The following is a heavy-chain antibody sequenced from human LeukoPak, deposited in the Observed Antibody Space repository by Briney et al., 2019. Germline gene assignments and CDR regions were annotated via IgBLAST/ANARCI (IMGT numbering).Heavy chain of an antibody. CDR2: ISSSSSYT. CDR3: ASVHYGSGSYYYFDY. J-gene: IGHJ4*02. CDR1: GFTFSSYS. V-gene: IGHV3-21*04. Sequence: GGSLRLSCAASGFTFSSYSMNWVRQAPGKGLEWVSSISSSSSYTNYADSVKGRFTISRDNAKNSLYLQMNSLRAEDTAVYYCASVHYGSGSYYYFDYWGQGTLVTVSS. D-gene: IGHD3-10*01.